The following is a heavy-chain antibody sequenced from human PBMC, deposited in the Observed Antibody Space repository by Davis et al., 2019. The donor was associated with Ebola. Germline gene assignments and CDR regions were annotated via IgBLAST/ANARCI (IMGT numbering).Heavy chain of an antibody. J-gene: IGHJ4*02. V-gene: IGHV3-23*01. Sequence: PGGSLRLSCAASGFTFSDYAMSWVRQAPGKGLEWVSTISGTFGATHYADSAKGRFTVSRDNSRNTLYLQMNSLRVDDTAVYFCAKSPDKYMSDLGTTFHFWGRGILVTVSS. CDR1: GFTFSDYA. CDR3: AKSPDKYMSDLGTTFHF. CDR2: ISGTFGAT. D-gene: IGHD1-1*01.